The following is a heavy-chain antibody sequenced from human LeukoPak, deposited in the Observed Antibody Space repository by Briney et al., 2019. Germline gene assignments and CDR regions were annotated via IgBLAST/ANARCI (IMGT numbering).Heavy chain of an antibody. V-gene: IGHV1-2*04. J-gene: IGHJ3*02. D-gene: IGHD4-23*01. CDR1: GYTFTGYY. Sequence: ASVKVPCKASGYTFTGYYMHWVRQAPGQGLEWMGWINPNSGGTNYAQKFQGWVTMTRDTSISTAYMELSRLRSDDTAVYYCASAPDYGGNSGAFDIWGQGTMVTVSS. CDR2: INPNSGGT. CDR3: ASAPDYGGNSGAFDI.